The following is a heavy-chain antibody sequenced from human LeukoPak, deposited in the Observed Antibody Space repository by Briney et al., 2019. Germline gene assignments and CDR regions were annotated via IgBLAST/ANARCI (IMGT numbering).Heavy chain of an antibody. CDR1: GGSISTSTYY. V-gene: IGHV4-39*01. Sequence: SETLSLTCKVSGGSISTSTYYWGWIRQPPGKGLEWIGSLYYLGYTYYSPSLKSRLTISVDTSENQFSLKLSSVTAADTAVYYCARLKPSFFDSWGQGTLVSVSS. CDR2: LYYLGYT. CDR3: ARLKPSFFDS. J-gene: IGHJ4*02.